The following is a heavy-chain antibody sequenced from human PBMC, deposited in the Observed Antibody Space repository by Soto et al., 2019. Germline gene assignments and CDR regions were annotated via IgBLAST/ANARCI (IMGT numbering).Heavy chain of an antibody. CDR2: ISYDGSNK. J-gene: IGHJ5*02. CDR3: ERHPKRIAQTGCFDP. Sequence: GGSLRLSCAASGFTFSSYGMHWVRQAPGKGLEWVAVISYDGSNKYYADSVKGRFTISRDNAKNSLYLQMNSLRAEDTAVYYWERHPKRIAQTGCFDPGGKEPLV. D-gene: IGHD6-13*01. CDR1: GFTFSSYG. V-gene: IGHV3-30*03.